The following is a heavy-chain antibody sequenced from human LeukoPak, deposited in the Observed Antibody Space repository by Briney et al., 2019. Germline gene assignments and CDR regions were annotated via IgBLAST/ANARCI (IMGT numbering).Heavy chain of an antibody. CDR1: GYSISSGYY. J-gene: IGHJ3*02. CDR2: IYHSGST. V-gene: IGHV4-38-2*02. Sequence: TSETLSLTCAVSGYSISSGYYWGWIRQPPGKGLEWIGSIYHSGSTYYNPSLKSRVTISVDTSKNQFSLKLSSVTAADTAVYYCARDWCGGSCYSYAFDIWGQGTMVTVSS. D-gene: IGHD2-15*01. CDR3: ARDWCGGSCYSYAFDI.